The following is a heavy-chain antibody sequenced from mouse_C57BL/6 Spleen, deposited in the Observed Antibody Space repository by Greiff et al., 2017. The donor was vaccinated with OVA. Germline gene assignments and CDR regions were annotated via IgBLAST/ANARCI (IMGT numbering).Heavy chain of an antibody. CDR1: GFTFSDAW. CDR2: IRNKANNHAT. D-gene: IGHD2-1*01. Sequence: EVKLMESGGGLVQPGGSMKLSCAASGFTFSDAWMDWVRQSPEKGLEWVAEIRNKANNHATYYAESVKGRFTISRDDSKSSVYLQMNSLRAEDTGIYYCTTMVTTWGKTFFDYWGQGTTLTVSS. V-gene: IGHV6-6*01. J-gene: IGHJ2*01. CDR3: TTMVTTWGKTFFDY.